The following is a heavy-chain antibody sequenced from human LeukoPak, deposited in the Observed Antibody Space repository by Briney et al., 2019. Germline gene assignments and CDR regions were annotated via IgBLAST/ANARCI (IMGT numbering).Heavy chain of an antibody. CDR3: ATPPRTGNTHYGMDV. CDR1: GFTFSSYA. Sequence: GGSLRLSCAGSGFTFSSYAMSWVRQAPGKGLEWVSAISGSGGSTYYADSVKGRFTISRDNSKNTLYLQMNSLRAEDTAVYYCATPPRTGNTHYGMDVWGQGTTVTVSS. D-gene: IGHD1-1*01. J-gene: IGHJ6*02. CDR2: ISGSGGST. V-gene: IGHV3-23*01.